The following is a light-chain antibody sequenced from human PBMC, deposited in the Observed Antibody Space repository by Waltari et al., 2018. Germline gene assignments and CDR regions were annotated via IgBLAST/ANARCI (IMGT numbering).Light chain of an antibody. CDR3: QQYSDWPPYN. CDR2: DAS. Sequence: EIMMTQSPVTLAVSPGDRATLSCRASQSIGYSLAWYQQKPGQVPRLLIYDASTRATGISDRFSGTGSGTEFTLTINSLQSEDFAVYYCQQYSDWPPYNFGQGTKVEIK. CDR1: QSIGYS. J-gene: IGKJ2*01. V-gene: IGKV3-15*01.